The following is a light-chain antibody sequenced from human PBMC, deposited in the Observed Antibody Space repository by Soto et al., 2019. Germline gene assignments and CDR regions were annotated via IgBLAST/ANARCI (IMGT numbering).Light chain of an antibody. V-gene: IGLV2-14*01. CDR3: SSYTSSSHVI. J-gene: IGLJ2*01. CDR1: SSDVGGYNY. Sequence: QSALTQPASVSGSPGQSITISCTGTSSDVGGYNYVSWYQQHPGKAPKLMIYEVSNRPSGVSNRFSGSKSGNTASLTISGLQAEDEAAYYCSSYTSSSHVIFGGGTKVTVL. CDR2: EVS.